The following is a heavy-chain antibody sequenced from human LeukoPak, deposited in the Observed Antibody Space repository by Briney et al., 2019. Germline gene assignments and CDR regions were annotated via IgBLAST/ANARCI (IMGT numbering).Heavy chain of an antibody. D-gene: IGHD3-9*01. CDR3: ASRGILTGYYGLDAFDI. CDR2: IKQDGSET. V-gene: IGHV3-7*01. Sequence: GGSLRFSCAASGFSFSTYWMTWVRQAPGKGLEWGVNIKQDGSETYYLDSVKGRFTISRDNAKNSLYLQMNSLRAEDTAVYYCASRGILTGYYGLDAFDIWGQGTMVTVSS. J-gene: IGHJ3*02. CDR1: GFSFSTYW.